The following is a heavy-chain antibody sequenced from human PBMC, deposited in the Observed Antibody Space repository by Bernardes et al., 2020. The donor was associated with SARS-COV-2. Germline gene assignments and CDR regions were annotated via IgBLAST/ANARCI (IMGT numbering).Heavy chain of an antibody. Sequence: GGSLRLSCVGSGFSFRSYWMGWVRRGPGKGLEWVAKTKPNGNDKFYADSVKGRFTISRDNAKNSLFLQLSSLRVEDTAVYYCTRDAIWGQGTLVTVSS. CDR2: TKPNGNDK. V-gene: IGHV3-7*01. J-gene: IGHJ4*02. CDR1: GFSFRSYW. CDR3: TRDAI.